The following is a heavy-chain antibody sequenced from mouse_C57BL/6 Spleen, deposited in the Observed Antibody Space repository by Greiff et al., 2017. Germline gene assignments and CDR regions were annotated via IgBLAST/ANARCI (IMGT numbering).Heavy chain of an antibody. CDR3: ASGGLRRAGFAY. CDR1: GYTFTDYN. D-gene: IGHD2-4*01. V-gene: IGHV1-18*01. CDR2: INPNNGGT. Sequence: VQLQQSGPELVKPGASVKIPCKASGYTFTDYNMDWVKQSHGKSLEWIGDINPNNGGTIYNQKFKGKATLTVDKSSSTAYMELRSLTSEDTAVYYCASGGLRRAGFAYWGQGTLVTVSA. J-gene: IGHJ3*01.